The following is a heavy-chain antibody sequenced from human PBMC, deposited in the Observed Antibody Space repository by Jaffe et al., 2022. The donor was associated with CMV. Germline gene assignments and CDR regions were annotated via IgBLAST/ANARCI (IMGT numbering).Heavy chain of an antibody. D-gene: IGHD3-10*01. Sequence: EVQLVESGGGLVKPGGSLRLSCAASGFTFSNAWMSWVRQAPGKGLEWVGRIKSKTDGGTTDYAAPVKGRFTISRDDSKNTLYLQMNSLKTEDTAVYYCTTGSKKVRGVIIKKGHYYYMDVWGKGTTVTVSS. CDR1: GFTFSNAW. CDR3: TTGSKKVRGVIIKKGHYYYMDV. V-gene: IGHV3-15*01. CDR2: IKSKTDGGTT. J-gene: IGHJ6*03.